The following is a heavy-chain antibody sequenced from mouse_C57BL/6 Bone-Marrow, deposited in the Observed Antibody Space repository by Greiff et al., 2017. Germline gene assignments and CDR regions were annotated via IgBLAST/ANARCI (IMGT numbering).Heavy chain of an antibody. CDR2: IHPNSGST. D-gene: IGHD1-1*01. V-gene: IGHV1-64*01. J-gene: IGHJ2*01. CDR1: GYTFTSYW. Sequence: QVQLQQPGAELVKPGASVTLSCKASGYTFTSYWMHWVKQRPGQGLEWIGMIHPNSGSTNYNEKFKSKATLTVDKSSSTAYMQLSSLTSEDSAVYYCARRYYGSSYFDYWGQGTTLTVSS. CDR3: ARRYYGSSYFDY.